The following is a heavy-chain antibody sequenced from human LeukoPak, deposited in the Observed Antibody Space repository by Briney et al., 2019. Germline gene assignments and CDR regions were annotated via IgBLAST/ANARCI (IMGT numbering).Heavy chain of an antibody. D-gene: IGHD6-19*01. CDR1: GFTFSSYA. CDR2: ISYDGSNK. V-gene: IGHV3-30*04. CDR3: TRNSGWYGLS. J-gene: IGHJ1*01. Sequence: GGSLRLSCAASGFTFSSYAMHWVRQAPGKGLEWVAVISYDGSNKYYADSVKGRFTISRDNSNNTLFLHLNSLRGEDTAVYYCTRNSGWYGLSWGQGTLVAVSS.